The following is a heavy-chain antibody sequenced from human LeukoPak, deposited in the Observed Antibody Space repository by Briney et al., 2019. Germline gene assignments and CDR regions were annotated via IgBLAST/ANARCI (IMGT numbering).Heavy chain of an antibody. J-gene: IGHJ4*02. CDR1: GGSVSSGSYY. CDR3: ARGTAAAMADY. D-gene: IGHD5-18*01. V-gene: IGHV4-61*01. Sequence: SETLSLTCTVSGGSVSSGSYYWSWIRQPPGKGLEWIGYIYYSGSTYYNPSLKSRVTISVDTSKNQFSLKLSSVTAADTAVYYCARGTAAAMADYWGQGTLVTVSS. CDR2: IYYSGST.